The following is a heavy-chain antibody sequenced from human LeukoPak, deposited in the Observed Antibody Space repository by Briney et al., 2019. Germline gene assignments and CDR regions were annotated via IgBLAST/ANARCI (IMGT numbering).Heavy chain of an antibody. CDR2: INPNSGGT. CDR1: GYTFTGYY. CDR3: ARAVCSTSCYLFDY. J-gene: IGHJ4*02. V-gene: IGHV1-2*04. D-gene: IGHD2-2*01. Sequence: ASVKVSCKASGYTFTGYYMHWVRQAPGQGLEWMGWINPNSGGTNHAQKFQGWVTMTRDTSISTACMELSRLRSDDTAVYYCARAVCSTSCYLFDYWGQGTLVTVSS.